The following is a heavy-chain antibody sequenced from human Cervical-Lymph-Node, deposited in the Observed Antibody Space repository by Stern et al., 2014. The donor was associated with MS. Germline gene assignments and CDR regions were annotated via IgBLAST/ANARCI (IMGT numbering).Heavy chain of an antibody. CDR2: IDPGDSDA. J-gene: IGHJ4*02. Sequence: VQLVESGAEVKQPGESLQISCKGSGYSFTANCIALGRQMPGKGLEWMGIIDPGDSDARYSPSFQRQVTISADKSISTAYLQGSSLKASDTAMYYCARDYGDYAFDYWGQGTLVTVSS. CDR3: ARDYGDYAFDY. D-gene: IGHD4-17*01. CDR1: GYSFTANC. V-gene: IGHV5-51*01.